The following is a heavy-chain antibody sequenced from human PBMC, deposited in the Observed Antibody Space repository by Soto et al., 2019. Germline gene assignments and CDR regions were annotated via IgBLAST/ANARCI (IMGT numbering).Heavy chain of an antibody. J-gene: IGHJ5*02. CDR3: ARVPDR. CDR1: WGSISRGGYS. CDR2: IYHSGST. D-gene: IGHD2-2*01. Sequence: TQSLPCGVSWGSISRGGYSWSWIRQPPGKGLEWIGYIYHSGSTYYNPSLKSRVTISVDRSKNQFSLKLSSVTAADTAVYYCARVPDRWGQGTLVTVSS. V-gene: IGHV4-30-2*01.